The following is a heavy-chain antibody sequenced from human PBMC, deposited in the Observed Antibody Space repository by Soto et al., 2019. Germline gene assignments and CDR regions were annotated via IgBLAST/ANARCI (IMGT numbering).Heavy chain of an antibody. J-gene: IGHJ6*02. CDR3: ARGLWFGASGYYYYGMDV. V-gene: IGHV1-46*01. CDR2: INPSGGST. Sequence: ASVKVSCKASGYTFTSYYMHWVRQAPGQGLEWMGIINPSGGSTSYAQKFQGRVTMTRDTSTSTVYMELSSLRSEDTAVYYCARGLWFGASGYYYYGMDVWGQGTTVTVSS. D-gene: IGHD3-10*01. CDR1: GYTFTSYY.